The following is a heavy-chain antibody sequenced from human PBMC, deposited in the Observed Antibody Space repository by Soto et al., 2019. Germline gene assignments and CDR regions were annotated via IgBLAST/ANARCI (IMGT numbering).Heavy chain of an antibody. V-gene: IGHV4-31*03. J-gene: IGHJ3*02. Sequence: SETLSLTCTVSGGSISSGGYYWSWIRQHPGKGLEWIGYIYYSGSTYYNPSLKSRVTISVDTSKNQFSLKLSSVTAADTAVYYCARDRAASGYHDAFDIWGQGTMVT. CDR3: ARDRAASGYHDAFDI. CDR1: GGSISSGGYY. CDR2: IYYSGST. D-gene: IGHD5-18*01.